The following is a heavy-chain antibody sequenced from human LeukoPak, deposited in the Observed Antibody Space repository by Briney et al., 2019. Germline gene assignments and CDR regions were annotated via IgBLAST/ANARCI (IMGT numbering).Heavy chain of an antibody. Sequence: GGSLRLSCAASGFTFSSYAMSWVRQAPGKGLEWVSAISGSGGSTYYADSVKGRFTISRDNPKNTLYLQMNSLRAEDTAVYYCAKDPIVVVPAAIFDYWGQGTLATVSS. CDR2: ISGSGGST. CDR3: AKDPIVVVPAAIFDY. CDR1: GFTFSSYA. V-gene: IGHV3-23*01. D-gene: IGHD2-2*01. J-gene: IGHJ4*02.